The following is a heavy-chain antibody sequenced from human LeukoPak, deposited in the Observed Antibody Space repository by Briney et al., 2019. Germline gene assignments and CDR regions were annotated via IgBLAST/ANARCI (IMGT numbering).Heavy chain of an antibody. CDR2: ISYDGS. Sequence: PGGSLRLSCAASGFSFSTYGMHWVRQAPGTGLEWVAVISYDGSNRYSYEGSSTYYADSVKGRLTISRDNSKNTLYLQMNSLRAEDTAVYYCAKDSSGWSKDYWGQGTLVTVSS. V-gene: IGHV3-30*18. CDR1: GFSFSTYG. D-gene: IGHD6-19*01. J-gene: IGHJ4*02. CDR3: AKDSSGWSKDY.